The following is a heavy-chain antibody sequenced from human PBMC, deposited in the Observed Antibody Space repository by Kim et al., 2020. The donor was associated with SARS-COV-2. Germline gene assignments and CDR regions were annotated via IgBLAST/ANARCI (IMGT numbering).Heavy chain of an antibody. J-gene: IGHJ4*02. CDR3: VRDTSLGWYYY. V-gene: IGHV4-59*01. Sequence: SETLSLTCTIFGGSMKNYYCGWIRQSPGKGLEWIAYVYNNGSTRYNPSLKSRATMSADTSKNQFSLKLSSVTAADTAVYYCVRDTSLGWYYYWGQGILVTVTS. CDR1: GGSMKNYY. CDR2: VYNNGST. D-gene: IGHD6-13*01.